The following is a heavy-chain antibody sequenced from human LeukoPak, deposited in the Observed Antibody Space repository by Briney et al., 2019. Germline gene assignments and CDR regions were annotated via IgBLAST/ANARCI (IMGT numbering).Heavy chain of an antibody. CDR1: GFTFSSYG. CDR2: IRYDGSNK. CDR3: AKMLLTATAYFDY. D-gene: IGHD6-13*01. J-gene: IGHJ4*02. V-gene: IGHV3-30*02. Sequence: GGSLRLSCAASGFTFSSYGMHWVRQAPGKGLEGVAFIRYDGSNKYYADSVKGRFTISRDNSKNTLYLQMNSLKAEDTAVYYCAKMLLTATAYFDYWGQGTLVTVSS.